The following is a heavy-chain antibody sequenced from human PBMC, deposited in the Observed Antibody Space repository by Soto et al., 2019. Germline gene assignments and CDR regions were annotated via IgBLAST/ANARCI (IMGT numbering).Heavy chain of an antibody. Sequence: SVKVSCKASGYTFTTYGFSWVRQAPGQGLEWMGGIIPIFGKANYAQKFQGRVTITADESTSTAYMELSSLRSEDTAVYYCARGYCSGGSCYRPFDYWGQGTLVTVSS. CDR3: ARGYCSGGSCYRPFDY. D-gene: IGHD2-15*01. J-gene: IGHJ4*02. CDR1: GYTFTTYG. V-gene: IGHV1-69*13. CDR2: IIPIFGKA.